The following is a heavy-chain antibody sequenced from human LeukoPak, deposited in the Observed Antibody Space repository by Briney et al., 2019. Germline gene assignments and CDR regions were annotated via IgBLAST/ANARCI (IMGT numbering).Heavy chain of an antibody. CDR2: ISGYNGNT. CDR1: GYTFTSYG. V-gene: IGHV1-18*04. J-gene: IGHJ4*02. CDR3: ASQLWFGEFNYFDY. Sequence: GASVKVSCKASGYTFTSYGISWVRQAPGQGLEWMGWISGYNGNTNYAQKVQGRVNMTTDISTSTAYMELRSLRSDDTAVYYCASQLWFGEFNYFDYWGQGTLVTVSS. D-gene: IGHD3-10*01.